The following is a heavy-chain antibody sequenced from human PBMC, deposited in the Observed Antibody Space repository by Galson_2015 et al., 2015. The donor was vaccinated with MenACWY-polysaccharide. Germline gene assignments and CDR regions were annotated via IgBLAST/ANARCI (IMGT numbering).Heavy chain of an antibody. D-gene: IGHD3-22*01. CDR1: GYSFSSYD. V-gene: IGHV1-8*01. Sequence: SCKASGYSFSSYDINWVRQTTGQGLEWMGWMNPNSGNTGYAQKFQGRVTMTRNTSISIAYMELSSLRSEDTAVYYCARGGEYYYDSSGYLNWFDPWGQGTLVTVSS. CDR2: MNPNSGNT. CDR3: ARGGEYYYDSSGYLNWFDP. J-gene: IGHJ5*02.